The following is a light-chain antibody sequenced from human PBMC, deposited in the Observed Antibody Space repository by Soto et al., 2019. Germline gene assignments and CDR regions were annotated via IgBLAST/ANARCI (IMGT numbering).Light chain of an antibody. Sequence: EIVMTQSPATLSVSPGERVTLSCRASQSVSSNLAWYQQKPGQAPRLLIFGASTRATGIPARFSGSGSGTEFTLTISSLQSADFAVYYCQHYNNWPPWTFGQGTKVEIK. CDR2: GAS. CDR3: QHYNNWPPWT. CDR1: QSVSSN. J-gene: IGKJ1*01. V-gene: IGKV3-15*01.